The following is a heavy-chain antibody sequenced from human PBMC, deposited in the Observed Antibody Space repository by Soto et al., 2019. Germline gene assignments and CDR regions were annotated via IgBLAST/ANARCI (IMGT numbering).Heavy chain of an antibody. Sequence: QVQLQESGPGLVKPSQTLSLTCFVSGASISSGGHFWSWIRQHPGKGLQWIAYVYYSGSTHYNPSLKSRVSISVDTSKNQFSLKLTSVTAADTAVYFCARCTGYYPYYFDYWGQGALVTVST. CDR1: GASISSGGHF. D-gene: IGHD3-22*01. V-gene: IGHV4-31*02. CDR2: VYYSGST. J-gene: IGHJ4*02. CDR3: ARCTGYYPYYFDY.